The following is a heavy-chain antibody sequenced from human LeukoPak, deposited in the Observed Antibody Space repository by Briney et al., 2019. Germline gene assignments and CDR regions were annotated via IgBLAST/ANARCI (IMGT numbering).Heavy chain of an antibody. Sequence: GGSLRLSCAASGFTFSSYAMHWVRQAPGKGLEWVAVIWYDGSNKYYADSVKGRFTISRDHSKNTLYLQMKSLRAEDTAAYYCARELEIAVAGTLGYWGQGTLATVSS. CDR2: IWYDGSNK. D-gene: IGHD6-19*01. CDR1: GFTFSSYA. J-gene: IGHJ4*02. V-gene: IGHV3-33*01. CDR3: ARELEIAVAGTLGY.